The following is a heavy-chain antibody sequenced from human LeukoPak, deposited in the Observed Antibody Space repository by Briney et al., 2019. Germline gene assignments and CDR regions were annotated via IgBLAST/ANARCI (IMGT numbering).Heavy chain of an antibody. J-gene: IGHJ4*02. CDR1: GYSISSGYY. CDR2: MYYRGST. D-gene: IGHD1-26*01. CDR3: ATTTIRLGY. Sequence: SETLSLTCTVSGYSISSGYYWGWIRQPPGKGLEWIGSMYYRGSTYHDPSLKSRVTISVDTSKNQFSLKLSSVTAADTAVYYCATTTIRLGYWGQGTLVTVSS. V-gene: IGHV4-38-2*02.